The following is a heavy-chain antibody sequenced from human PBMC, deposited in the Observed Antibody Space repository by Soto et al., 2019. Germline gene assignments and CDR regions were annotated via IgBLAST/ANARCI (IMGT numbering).Heavy chain of an antibody. CDR2: IIPIFATA. V-gene: IGHV1-69*01. CDR3: ARSVSFRYQLLKRGMDV. J-gene: IGHJ6*02. Sequence: QVQLVQSGAEVKKPGSSVKVSCKASGGTFSSYAISWVRQAPGQGLEWMGGIIPIFATANYAQKFQGRVMITVDESTTTAYMDRSSLRSEDTAVYYCARSVSFRYQLLKRGMDVWGQGTTVTVSS. CDR1: GGTFSSYA. D-gene: IGHD2-2*01.